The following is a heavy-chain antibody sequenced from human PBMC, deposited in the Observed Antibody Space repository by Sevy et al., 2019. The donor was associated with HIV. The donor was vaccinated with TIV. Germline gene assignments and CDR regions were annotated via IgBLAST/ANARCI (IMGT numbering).Heavy chain of an antibody. D-gene: IGHD2-2*01. J-gene: IGHJ5*02. CDR3: ARSPPLVVVPGAPSWFDP. CDR2: INESGIT. Sequence: SETLSLTCAVHDGSFRGYYWNWIRQLPGKGLEWIGEINESGITYYNPSLKSRVTISVDTSKKQLSLKLNSVTAADTAVYFCARSPPLVVVPGAPSWFDPWGQGTLVTVSS. CDR1: DGSFRGYY. V-gene: IGHV4-34*01.